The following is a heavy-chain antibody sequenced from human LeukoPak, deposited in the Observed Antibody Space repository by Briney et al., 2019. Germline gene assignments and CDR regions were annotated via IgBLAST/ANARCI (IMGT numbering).Heavy chain of an antibody. CDR2: FDPEDGES. CDR3: ATGHCNTSSCYYYYMDV. V-gene: IGHV1-24*01. J-gene: IGHJ6*03. CDR1: GYTLRELS. D-gene: IGHD2/OR15-2a*01. Sequence: ASVKVSCKVSGYTLRELSMHWVRQAPAKGLQWMGVFDPEDGESIIAQKFQGRLTMTEDTSTDTAYMELRSLTSEDTAMYYCATGHCNTSSCYYYYMDVWGKGTTVTVSS.